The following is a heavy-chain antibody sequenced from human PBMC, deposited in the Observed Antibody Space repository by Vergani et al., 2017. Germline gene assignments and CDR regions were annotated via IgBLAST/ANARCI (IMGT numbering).Heavy chain of an antibody. CDR1: GGTFSSYA. CDR3: ARGGDGVQNYNDY. V-gene: IGHV1-69*04. J-gene: IGHJ4*02. D-gene: IGHD1-1*01. Sequence: QVQLVQSGAEVKKPGSSVKVSCKASGGTFSSYAISWVRQAPGQGLEWMGRINPILGIANYAQKFQGRVTSTADKSTSTAYMELSSLRSEDTAVYYCARGGDGVQNYNDYWGQGTLVTVSS. CDR2: INPILGIA.